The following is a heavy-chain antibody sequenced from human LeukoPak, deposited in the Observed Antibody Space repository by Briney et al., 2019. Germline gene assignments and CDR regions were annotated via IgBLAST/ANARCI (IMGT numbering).Heavy chain of an antibody. CDR1: GFTFDDYA. J-gene: IGHJ4*02. CDR3: AKDLETGTTL. V-gene: IGHV3-9*01. Sequence: GRSLRLSCAASGFTFDDYAMRWVRQAPGKGLEWVSGVSWNSGSIGYADSVKGRFTISRDNAKNSLYLQMNSLRAEDTALYYCAKDLETGTTLWGQGTLVTVSS. D-gene: IGHD1-1*01. CDR2: VSWNSGSI.